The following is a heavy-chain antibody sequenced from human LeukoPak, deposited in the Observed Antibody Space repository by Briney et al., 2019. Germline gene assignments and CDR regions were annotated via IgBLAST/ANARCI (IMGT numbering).Heavy chain of an antibody. Sequence: GGSLRLSCAASGFTFSSYGMHWVRQAPGKGLEWVSYISGSSRVIYYADSVKGRFTISRDNAKNSLYLQMNSLRDEDTAVYYCARDMDTSGYNFDYWGQGTLVTVSS. V-gene: IGHV3-48*02. CDR1: GFTFSSYG. D-gene: IGHD5-12*01. J-gene: IGHJ4*02. CDR2: ISGSSRVI. CDR3: ARDMDTSGYNFDY.